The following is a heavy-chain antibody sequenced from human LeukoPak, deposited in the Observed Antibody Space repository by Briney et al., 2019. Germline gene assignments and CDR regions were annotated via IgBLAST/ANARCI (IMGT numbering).Heavy chain of an antibody. CDR1: GGSISSYY. CDR2: INHSGST. Sequence: SETLSLTCTVSGGSISSYYWSWIRQPPGKGLEWIGEINHSGSTNYNPSLKSRVTISVDTSKNQFSLKLSSVTAADTAVYYCASIAVAGTLDYWGQGTLVTVSS. D-gene: IGHD6-19*01. J-gene: IGHJ4*02. CDR3: ASIAVAGTLDY. V-gene: IGHV4-59*12.